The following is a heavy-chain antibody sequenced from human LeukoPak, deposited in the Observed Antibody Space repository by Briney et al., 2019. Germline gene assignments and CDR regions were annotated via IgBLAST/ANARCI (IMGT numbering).Heavy chain of an antibody. D-gene: IGHD1-26*01. CDR1: GFTFSSYE. Sequence: PGGSLRLSCAASGFTFSSYEMSWVRQAPGKGLEWVSAISGSGGSTYYADSVKGRFTISRDNAKNSLYLQMNSLRAEDTALYYCAREGLVGATLYAFDIWGQGTMVTVSS. J-gene: IGHJ3*02. CDR3: AREGLVGATLYAFDI. V-gene: IGHV3-23*01. CDR2: ISGSGGST.